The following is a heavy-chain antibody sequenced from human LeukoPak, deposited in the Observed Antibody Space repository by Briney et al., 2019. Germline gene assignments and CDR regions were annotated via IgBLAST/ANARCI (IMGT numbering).Heavy chain of an antibody. D-gene: IGHD3-22*01. Sequence: KSSETLSLTCAVYGGSFSGYYWSWIRQPPGKGLEWIGEINHSGSTNYNPSLKSRVTISVDTSKNQFSLKLSSVTAADTAVYYCARGSLYDSSGYYEDYFDYWGQGTLVTVSS. V-gene: IGHV4-34*01. CDR2: INHSGST. CDR3: ARGSLYDSSGYYEDYFDY. J-gene: IGHJ4*02. CDR1: GGSFSGYY.